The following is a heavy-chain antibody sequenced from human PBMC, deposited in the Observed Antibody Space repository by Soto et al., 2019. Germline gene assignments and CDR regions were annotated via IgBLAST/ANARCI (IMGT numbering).Heavy chain of an antibody. D-gene: IGHD2-8*02. V-gene: IGHV4-4*02. CDR2: IFHDGNT. Sequence: PSETLSLTCAVSGASIGSGGWWSWVRQPPGKGLEWIAEIFHDGNTNYSPSLKSRVTISVDKSQNQFSLNVYSVTAADTAVYYFARHEGWTGPEKWGQGTLVTVSS. J-gene: IGHJ4*02. CDR3: ARHEGWTGPEK. CDR1: GASIGSGGW.